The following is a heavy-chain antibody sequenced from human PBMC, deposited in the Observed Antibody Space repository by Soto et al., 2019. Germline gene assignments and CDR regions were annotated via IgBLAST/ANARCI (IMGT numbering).Heavy chain of an antibody. CDR1: GYTFTSYD. Sequence: ASVKVSCTASGYTFTSYDINWVRQATGQGLEWMGWMNPNSGNTGYAQKFQGRVTMTRNTSISTAYMELSSLRSEDTAVYYCARVAGLTIFGVVDDAFDIWGQGTMVTVSS. CDR3: ARVAGLTIFGVVDDAFDI. V-gene: IGHV1-8*01. J-gene: IGHJ3*02. D-gene: IGHD3-3*01. CDR2: MNPNSGNT.